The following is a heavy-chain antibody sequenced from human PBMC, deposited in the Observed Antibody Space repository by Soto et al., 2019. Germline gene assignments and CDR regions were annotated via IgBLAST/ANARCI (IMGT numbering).Heavy chain of an antibody. J-gene: IGHJ6*02. V-gene: IGHV1-69*13. CDR2: IIPIFGTA. CDR3: ARTDCSSTSCYIVLGGMDV. Sequence: ASVKVSCKASGGTFSSYAISWVRQAPGQGLEWMGGIIPIFGTANYAQKFQGRVTITADESTSTAYMELSSLRSEDTAVYYCARTDCSSTSCYIVLGGMDVWGQGTTVTVSS. CDR1: GGTFSSYA. D-gene: IGHD2-2*02.